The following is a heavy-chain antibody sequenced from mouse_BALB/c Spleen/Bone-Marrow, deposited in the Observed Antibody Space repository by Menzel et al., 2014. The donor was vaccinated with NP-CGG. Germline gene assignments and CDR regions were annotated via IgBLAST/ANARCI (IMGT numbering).Heavy chain of an antibody. CDR2: ISSGSSTI. CDR1: GFTFSSFG. J-gene: IGHJ2*01. V-gene: IGHV5-17*02. Sequence: EVKLVESGGGLVQPGGSRKLSCAASGFTFSSFGTHWVRQAPEKGLEWVAYISSGSSTIYYADTVMGRFTISRDNPKNTLFLQMTSLRSEDTAMYYCARSGSSSGYFDYWGQGTTLTVSS. CDR3: ARSGSSSGYFDY. D-gene: IGHD1-1*01.